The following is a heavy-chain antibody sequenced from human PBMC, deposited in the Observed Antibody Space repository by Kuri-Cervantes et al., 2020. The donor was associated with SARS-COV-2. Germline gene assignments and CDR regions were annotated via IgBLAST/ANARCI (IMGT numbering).Heavy chain of an antibody. D-gene: IGHD3-3*01. CDR1: GFTFSSYA. CDR3: AREEWLLSSDYYYYYYGMDV. CDR2: ISGSGGST. V-gene: IGHV3-23*01. J-gene: IGHJ6*02. Sequence: LSLTCAASGFTFSSYAMSWVRQAPGKGLEWVSAISGSGGSTYYADSVKGRFTISRDNSKNTLYLQMNSLRAEDTAVYYCAREEWLLSSDYYYYYYGMDVWGQGTTVTVSS.